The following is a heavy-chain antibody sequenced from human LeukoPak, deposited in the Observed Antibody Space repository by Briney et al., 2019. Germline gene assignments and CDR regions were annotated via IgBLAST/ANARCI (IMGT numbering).Heavy chain of an antibody. Sequence: PGGSLRLSCAASGFIFDDYGMTWVRQAPGKGLEWVSGINWEGNSTVYADSVKGRFTISRDNAKNSLYLQMNSLRAEDTALYYCARAVGAMRYWGQGTLVTVSS. CDR1: GFIFDDYG. CDR3: ARAVGAMRY. D-gene: IGHD1-26*01. CDR2: INWEGNST. V-gene: IGHV3-20*04. J-gene: IGHJ4*02.